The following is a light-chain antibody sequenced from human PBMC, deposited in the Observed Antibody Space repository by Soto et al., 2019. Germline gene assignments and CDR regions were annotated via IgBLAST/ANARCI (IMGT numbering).Light chain of an antibody. CDR3: QQYATSPTS. J-gene: IGKJ3*01. CDR1: QSVSSNN. V-gene: IGKV3-20*01. Sequence: EIALKQYPGTLSLSPGERATLSCRGSQSVSSNNLAWYQQKPGQAPMLLIYGASRRATGIPDRFSGSGSGTDFTLTIDRLDPEDFAVYSCQQYATSPTSFGPGTKVDIK. CDR2: GAS.